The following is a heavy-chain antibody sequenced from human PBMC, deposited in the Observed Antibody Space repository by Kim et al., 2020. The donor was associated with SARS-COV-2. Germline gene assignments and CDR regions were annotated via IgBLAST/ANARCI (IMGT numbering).Heavy chain of an antibody. CDR3: ARPLYYYDSSGLAALDY. CDR1: GFTFSSYG. D-gene: IGHD3-22*01. J-gene: IGHJ4*02. CDR2: IWYDGSNK. V-gene: IGHV3-33*01. Sequence: GGSLRLSCAASGFTFSSYGMHWVRQAPGKGLEWVAVIWYDGSNKYYADSVKGRFTISRDNSKNTLYLQMNSLRAEDTAVYYCARPLYYYDSSGLAALDYWGQGTLVTVSS.